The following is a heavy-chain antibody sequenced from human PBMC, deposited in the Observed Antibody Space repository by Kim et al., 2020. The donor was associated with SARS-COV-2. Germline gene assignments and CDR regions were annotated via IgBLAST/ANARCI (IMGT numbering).Heavy chain of an antibody. CDR1: GFSLSEGKIG. Sequence: SGPTLVKATETLTLTCTVSGFSLSEGKIGVAWIRQPPGKALEWLAHISSNDDKLYNESLTTRLTISKDTSKSQVVLRMTNMAPGDTATYYCASLPTLITFLSRWFDPWGPGTQVTVSS. CDR3: ASLPTLITFLSRWFDP. CDR2: ISSNDDK. V-gene: IGHV2-26*01. J-gene: IGHJ5*02.